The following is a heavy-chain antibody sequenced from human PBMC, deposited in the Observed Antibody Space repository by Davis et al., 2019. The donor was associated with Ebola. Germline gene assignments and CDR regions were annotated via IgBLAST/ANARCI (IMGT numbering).Heavy chain of an antibody. CDR2: IGTAGDT. D-gene: IGHD3-10*01. Sequence: GESLKISCAASGFTFSSYDMHWVRQATGKGLEWVSAIGTAGDTYYPGSVKGRFTISREKAKNSLYLQMNSLGGEDPAVYYCARAGFGEIYFDYWGQGTLVTVSS. V-gene: IGHV3-13*01. J-gene: IGHJ4*02. CDR1: GFTFSSYD. CDR3: ARAGFGEIYFDY.